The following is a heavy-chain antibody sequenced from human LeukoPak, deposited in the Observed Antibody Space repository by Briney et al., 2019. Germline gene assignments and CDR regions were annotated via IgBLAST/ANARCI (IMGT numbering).Heavy chain of an antibody. CDR2: ITQRAYGGTT. CDR3: YPAVKLIDY. Sequence: LRLSYTARALNSAASAVTRAPPAPGQGLEGVVFITQRAYGGTTEYASSVKGRFTISRDDSRSCASLQMSSLKSEVTAFYFGYPAVKLIDYWGQGTVVTVSS. D-gene: IGHD2-15*01. V-gene: IGHV3-49*04. CDR1: ALNSAASA. J-gene: IGHJ4*02.